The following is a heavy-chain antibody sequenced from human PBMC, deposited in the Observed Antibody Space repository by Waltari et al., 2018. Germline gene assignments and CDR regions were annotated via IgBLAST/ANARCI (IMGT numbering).Heavy chain of an antibody. CDR2: ISYDGSNK. CDR1: GLPFSSYA. V-gene: IGHV3-30*01. Sequence: QVQLVESGGGVVQPGRSLRPSCAASGLPFSSYAMHWVRQAPGKGLEWVAVISYDGSNKYYADSVKGRFTISRDNSKNTLYLQMNSLRAEDTAVYYCASSQWLADWGQGTLVTVSS. J-gene: IGHJ4*02. CDR3: ASSQWLAD. D-gene: IGHD6-19*01.